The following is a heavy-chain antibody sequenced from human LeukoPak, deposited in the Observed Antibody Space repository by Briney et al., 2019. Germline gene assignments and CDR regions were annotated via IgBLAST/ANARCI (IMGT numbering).Heavy chain of an antibody. CDR2: IYYSGST. CDR3: ARQERSGDYRFDY. D-gene: IGHD7-27*01. CDR1: GGSISSSSYY. J-gene: IGHJ4*02. V-gene: IGHV4-39*01. Sequence: SETLSLTCTVSGGSISSSSYYWGWIRQPPGKGLEWIGSIYYSGSTYYNPSLKSRVTISVDTSKNQFSLKLSSVTAADTAVYYCARQERSGDYRFDYWGQGTLVTVSS.